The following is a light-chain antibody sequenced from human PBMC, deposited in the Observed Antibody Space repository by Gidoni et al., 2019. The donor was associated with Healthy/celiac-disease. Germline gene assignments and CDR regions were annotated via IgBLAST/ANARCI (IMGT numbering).Light chain of an antibody. Sequence: EIVMTQSPATLSVSPGERATLSCRASQSVSSNLAWYQQKPGQAPRLLIYGASTRATGIPARFRGSGSGTEFTLTISSRQSEDFAVYYCQQYNNWRMYTFGQGTKLEIK. V-gene: IGKV3-15*01. CDR3: QQYNNWRMYT. CDR1: QSVSSN. J-gene: IGKJ2*01. CDR2: GAS.